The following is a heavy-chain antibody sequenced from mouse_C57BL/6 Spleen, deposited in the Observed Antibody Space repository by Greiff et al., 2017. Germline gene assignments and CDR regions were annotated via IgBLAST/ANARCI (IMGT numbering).Heavy chain of an antibody. J-gene: IGHJ4*01. D-gene: IGHD2-1*01. CDR3: ASEGIYYGPLYYAMDY. CDR1: GYTFTGYW. V-gene: IGHV1-9*01. Sequence: QVQLQQSGAELMKPGASVKLSCKATGYTFTGYWIEWVKQRPGHGLEWIGEILPGSGSTNYNEKFKGKATFTADTSSNTAYMQLSSLTTEDSAIYYCASEGIYYGPLYYAMDYWGQGTSVTVSS. CDR2: ILPGSGST.